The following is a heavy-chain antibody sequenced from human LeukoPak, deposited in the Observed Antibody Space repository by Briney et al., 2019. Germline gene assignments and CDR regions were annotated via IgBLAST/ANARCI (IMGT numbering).Heavy chain of an antibody. J-gene: IGHJ4*02. CDR3: AKDKWVATRGHYGFDY. CDR1: GVTFAEYA. CDR2: ISGDVSIT. D-gene: IGHD5-12*01. V-gene: IGHV3-43*02. Sequence: PGGSLRLSCAASGVTFAEYAMHWVRQPPWNGLECLSLISGDVSITYYADSVKGRFTISSDSSKNSLCLHMNSLRTDDTALYYCAKDKWVATRGHYGFDYWGQGTVVTVCS.